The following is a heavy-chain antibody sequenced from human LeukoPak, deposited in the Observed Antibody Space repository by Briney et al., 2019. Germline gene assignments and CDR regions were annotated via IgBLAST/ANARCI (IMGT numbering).Heavy chain of an antibody. D-gene: IGHD6-13*01. Sequence: PGGSLRLSCAASGFTFSSYSMNWVRRAPGKGLEWVSGINWNGGSTGYADSVKGRFTISRDNAKNSLYLQMNSLRAEDTAVYYCARAPPYSSSWYSPLDYYYYYMDVWGKGTTVTISS. CDR3: ARAPPYSSSWYSPLDYYYYYMDV. J-gene: IGHJ6*03. CDR2: INWNGGST. CDR1: GFTFSSYS. V-gene: IGHV3-20*04.